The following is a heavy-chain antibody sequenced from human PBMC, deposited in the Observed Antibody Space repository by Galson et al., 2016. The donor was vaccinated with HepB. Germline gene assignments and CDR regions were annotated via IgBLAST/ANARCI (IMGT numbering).Heavy chain of an antibody. CDR2: ISAYNGNT. Sequence: SVKVSCKASGYTFASYGISWVRQAPGQELEWMGWISAYNGNTNYAQKLQGRVTMTTDTSTSTAYMELRSLRSDDTAVYYCARDWLVAVFDYWGQGTLVTVSS. CDR1: GYTFASYG. D-gene: IGHD6-19*01. J-gene: IGHJ4*02. CDR3: ARDWLVAVFDY. V-gene: IGHV1-18*01.